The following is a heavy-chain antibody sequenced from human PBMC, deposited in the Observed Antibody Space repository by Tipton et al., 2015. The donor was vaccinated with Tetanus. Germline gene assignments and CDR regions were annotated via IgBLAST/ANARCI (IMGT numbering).Heavy chain of an antibody. V-gene: IGHV3-9*01. CDR1: GFSFENFA. D-gene: IGHD3-10*01. J-gene: IGHJ4*02. CDR2: ISWNSGSI. Sequence: SLRLSCASSGFSFENFAMHWVRQAPGKGLEWVSGISWNSGSIGYADSVKGRFTISRDNAKNSLYLQMNSLRAEDTALYYCVKDMGDYYGSGSYSNFDYWGQGTLVTVSS. CDR3: VKDMGDYYGSGSYSNFDY.